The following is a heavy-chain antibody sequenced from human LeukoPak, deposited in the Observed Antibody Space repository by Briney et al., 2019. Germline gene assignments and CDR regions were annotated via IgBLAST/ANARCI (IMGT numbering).Heavy chain of an antibody. Sequence: SETLSLACAVYGGSFSGYYWSWIRQPPGKGLEWIGEINHSGSTNYNPSLKSRVTISVDTSKNQFSLKLSSVTAADTAVYYCARCSSGSYRDYWGQGTLVTVSS. J-gene: IGHJ4*02. CDR3: ARCSSGSYRDY. D-gene: IGHD6-19*01. CDR2: INHSGST. CDR1: GGSFSGYY. V-gene: IGHV4-34*01.